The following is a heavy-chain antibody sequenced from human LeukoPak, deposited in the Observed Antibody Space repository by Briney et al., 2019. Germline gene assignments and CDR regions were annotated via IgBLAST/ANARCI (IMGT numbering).Heavy chain of an antibody. CDR2: INPNSGGT. CDR3: ARSPWAAGAVSFWFDP. D-gene: IGHD6-19*01. CDR1: GYTFTGYY. Sequence: GASVKVSCKASGYTFTGYYMHWVRQAPGQGLEWMGWINPNSGGTNYAQKFQGRVTMTRDTSISTAYMELSRLRSDDTAVYYCARSPWAAGAVSFWFDPWGQGTLVTVSS. J-gene: IGHJ5*02. V-gene: IGHV1-2*02.